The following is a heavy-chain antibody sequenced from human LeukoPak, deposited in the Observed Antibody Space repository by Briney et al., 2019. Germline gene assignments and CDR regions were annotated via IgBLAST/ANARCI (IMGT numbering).Heavy chain of an antibody. CDR3: ARGGVIVNLQH. D-gene: IGHD3-16*02. Sequence: KAGGSLRLSCAASGFTFSSYAMSWVRQPPGKGLEWIGSIYYSGSTYYNLSLKSRVTISLDTSKNQFSLKLTSVTAADTAVYYCARGGVIVNLQHWGQGTLVTVSS. V-gene: IGHV4-39*07. J-gene: IGHJ1*01. CDR2: IYYSGST. CDR1: GFTFSSYA.